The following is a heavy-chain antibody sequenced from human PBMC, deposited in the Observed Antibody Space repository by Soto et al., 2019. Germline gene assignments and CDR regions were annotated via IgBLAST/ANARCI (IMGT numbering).Heavy chain of an antibody. CDR2: IYHSGHT. J-gene: IGHJ6*02. CDR1: GGSITNNNW. V-gene: IGHV4-4*02. D-gene: IGHD5-12*01. Sequence: SETLSLTCNVSGGSITNNNWWSWVRQPPGKGLEWIGAIYHSGHTSFNPSLKSRATLSLDYSDNQFSLKLSSVTAADTAVYYCAREVATIGSRLYYYYGMDVWGQGTTVTVSS. CDR3: AREVATIGSRLYYYYGMDV.